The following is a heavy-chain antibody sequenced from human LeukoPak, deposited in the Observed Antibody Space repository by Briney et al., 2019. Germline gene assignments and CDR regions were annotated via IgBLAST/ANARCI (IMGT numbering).Heavy chain of an antibody. CDR1: GFPFINSE. Sequence: PGGSLRLSCAASGFPFINSEMNWVRQPPGKGLEWVSYISVSGASIYYADSVKGRFTISRDNSKNTLYLQMNSLRAEDTAVYYCAKDGIPPYYYYGMDVWGQGTTVTVSS. D-gene: IGHD1-26*01. CDR3: AKDGIPPYYYYGMDV. J-gene: IGHJ6*02. V-gene: IGHV3-23*01. CDR2: ISVSGASI.